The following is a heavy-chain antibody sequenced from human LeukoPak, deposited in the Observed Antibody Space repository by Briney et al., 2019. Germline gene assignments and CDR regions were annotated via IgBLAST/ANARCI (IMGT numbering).Heavy chain of an antibody. CDR1: GDSISSTYW. CDR2: IYHSGIT. V-gene: IGHV4-4*02. Sequence: SETLSLTCAVSGDSISSTYWWTWVRQPPGRGLEWLGEIYHSGITIYNPSLKSRITVSADKSKNQFSLTMRSVTAADTAIYYCADQHWLGREYYFDSWGQGTLVTVSS. D-gene: IGHD6-19*01. CDR3: ADQHWLGREYYFDS. J-gene: IGHJ4*02.